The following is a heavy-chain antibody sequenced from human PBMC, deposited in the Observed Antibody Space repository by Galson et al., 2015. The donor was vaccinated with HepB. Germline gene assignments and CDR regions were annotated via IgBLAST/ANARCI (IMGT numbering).Heavy chain of an antibody. D-gene: IGHD6-19*01. J-gene: IGHJ2*01. CDR2: IYPGDSDT. CDR3: ARSVAVAGTRKGYFDL. Sequence: QSGAEVKKPGESLKISCKGSGYSFTNYWIGWVRQMPGKGLEWMGIIYPGDSDTRYSPSFQGQVTISADKSISTAYLQWSSLKASDTAMYYCARSVAVAGTRKGYFDLWGRGTLVTVSS. CDR1: GYSFTNYW. V-gene: IGHV5-51*01.